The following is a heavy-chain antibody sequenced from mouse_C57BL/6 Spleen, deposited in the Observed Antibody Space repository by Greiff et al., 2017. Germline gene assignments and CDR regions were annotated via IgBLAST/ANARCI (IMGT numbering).Heavy chain of an antibody. Sequence: EVQLQQSGPELVKPGASVKISCKASGYTFTDYYMNWVKQSHGQSLEWIGDINPNTGGTSYNQKFKGKATLTVDKSSSTAYMELRSLTSEDAAVYYCARRRSNYAYAMDYWGQGTSVTVSA. D-gene: IGHD2-5*01. CDR2: INPNTGGT. CDR1: GYTFTDYY. CDR3: ARRRSNYAYAMDY. V-gene: IGHV1-26*01. J-gene: IGHJ4*01.